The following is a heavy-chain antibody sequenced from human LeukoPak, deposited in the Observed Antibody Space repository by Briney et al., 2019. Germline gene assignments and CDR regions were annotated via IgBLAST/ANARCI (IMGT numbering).Heavy chain of an antibody. V-gene: IGHV1-69*01. D-gene: IGHD5-12*01. CDR2: IIPIFGTA. J-gene: IGHJ4*02. CDR3: SRQVSGYENYFDY. CDR1: GGTFSSYA. Sequence: SVKVSCKASGGTFSSYAISWVRQAPGRGLEWMGGIIPIFGTANYAQKFQGRVTITADESTSTAYMELSSLRSEDTAVYYCSRQVSGYENYFDYWGQGTLVTVSS.